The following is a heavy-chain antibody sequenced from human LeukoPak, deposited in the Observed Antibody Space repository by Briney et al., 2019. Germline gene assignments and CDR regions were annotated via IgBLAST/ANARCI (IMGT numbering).Heavy chain of an antibody. CDR1: GFTFSSYA. J-gene: IGHJ5*02. V-gene: IGHV3-23*01. CDR2: ISGSGGST. D-gene: IGHD3-10*01. CDR3: AKAYGSGSFYYNWSDP. Sequence: GGSLRLSCAASGFTFSSYAMSWVRQAPGKGLEWVSAISGSGGSTYYADSVKGRFTISRDNSKNTLYLQMNSPRAEDTAVYYCAKAYGSGSFYYNWSDPWGQGTLVTVSS.